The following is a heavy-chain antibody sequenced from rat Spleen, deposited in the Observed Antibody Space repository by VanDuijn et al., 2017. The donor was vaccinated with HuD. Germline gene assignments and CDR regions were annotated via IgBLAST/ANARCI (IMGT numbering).Heavy chain of an antibody. J-gene: IGHJ2*01. CDR1: GLSFSNYD. Sequence: EVQLVESGGGLVQPGRSMKLSCAASGLSFSNYDMAWVRQAPTEGLEWVATFSYDGSTTYYRDSVKGRFIISRDNAKNTLYLQMDSLRSEETATYYCTRGGEPRFWGQGVMVTVSS. D-gene: IGHD4-2*01. CDR3: TRGGEPRF. V-gene: IGHV5-29*01. CDR2: FSYDGSTT.